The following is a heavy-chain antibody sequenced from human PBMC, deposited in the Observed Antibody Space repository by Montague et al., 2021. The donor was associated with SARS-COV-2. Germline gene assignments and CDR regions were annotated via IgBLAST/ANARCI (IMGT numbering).Heavy chain of an antibody. CDR1: RGSISSSSYY. J-gene: IGHJ5*02. D-gene: IGHD2-2*01. V-gene: IGHV4-39*01. CDR2: IYYSGST. Sequence: SETLSLTCTVSRGSISSSSYYWGWIRQPPGKGLEWIGSIYYSGSTYYNPSLKSRVTISVDTSKNQFSLKLSSVTAADTAVYYCARQGDQLLLEYWFDPWGQGTLVTVSS. CDR3: ARQGDQLLLEYWFDP.